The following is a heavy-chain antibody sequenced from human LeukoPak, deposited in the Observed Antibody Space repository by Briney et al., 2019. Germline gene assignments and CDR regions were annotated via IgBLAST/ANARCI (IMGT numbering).Heavy chain of an antibody. V-gene: IGHV3-21*04. Sequence: GGSLRLSSAASGFTFISYSMNWVRQAPGKGLEWVSSISSSSTYIYCADSMKGRFTISRDNAKNSLYLQMNSLRAEDTAVYYCARASSRGLDYWGQGTLVTVSS. D-gene: IGHD6-19*01. CDR2: ISSSSTYI. CDR1: GFTFISYS. CDR3: ARASSRGLDY. J-gene: IGHJ4*02.